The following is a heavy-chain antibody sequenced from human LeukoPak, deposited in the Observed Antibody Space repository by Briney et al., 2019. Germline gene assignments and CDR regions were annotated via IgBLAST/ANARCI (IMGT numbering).Heavy chain of an antibody. CDR2: VSSSSNYI. CDR3: ARLGFGESTYYFDY. V-gene: IGHV3-21*06. D-gene: IGHD3-10*01. CDR1: GFTFSSNS. Sequence: PGGSLRLSCAASGFTFSSNSMNWVRQAPGKGLEWVSSVSSSSNYIYYADSVKGRFTISRDNAKNSVYLQMNSLRAEDTAVYYCARLGFGESTYYFDYWGQGTLVTVSS. J-gene: IGHJ4*02.